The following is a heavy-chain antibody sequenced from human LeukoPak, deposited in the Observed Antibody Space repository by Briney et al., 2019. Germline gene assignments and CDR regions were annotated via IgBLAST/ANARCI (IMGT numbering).Heavy chain of an antibody. J-gene: IGHJ4*02. D-gene: IGHD2-2*01. CDR3: ARGADCSSTSCYLSDY. CDR1: GYTFTGYY. CDR2: INPNSGGT. Sequence: ASVKVSCKASGYTFTGYYMHWVRQAPGQGLEWVGRINPNSGGTNYAQKFQGRVTMTRDTSISTAYMELSRLRSDDTAVYYCARGADCSSTSCYLSDYWGQGTLVTVSS. V-gene: IGHV1-2*06.